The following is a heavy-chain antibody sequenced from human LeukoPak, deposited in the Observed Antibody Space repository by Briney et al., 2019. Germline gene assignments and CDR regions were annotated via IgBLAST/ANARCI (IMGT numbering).Heavy chain of an antibody. CDR1: GYSFTTYW. V-gene: IGHV5-51*01. D-gene: IGHD5-18*01. CDR3: ATSYSYGAHFDH. J-gene: IGHJ4*02. CDR2: IHPSDSDT. Sequence: GESLKISCKGSGYSFTTYWIGWVRQMPGKGLDWMAAIHPSDSDTRYSPSFQGQVTISADKSISTAYLQWSSLKASDTAMYYFATSYSYGAHFDHWGRGTPVTVSS.